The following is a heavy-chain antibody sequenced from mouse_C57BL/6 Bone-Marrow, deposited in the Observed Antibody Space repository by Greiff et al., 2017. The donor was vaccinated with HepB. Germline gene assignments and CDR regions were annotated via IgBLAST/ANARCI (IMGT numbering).Heavy chain of an antibody. Sequence: EVKLEESGGGLVQPKGSLKLSCAASGFSFNTYAMNWVRQAPGKGLEWVARIRSKSNNYATYYADSVKDRFTISRDDSESMLYLQMNNLKTEDTAMYYCVRQGFAWFAYWGQGTLVTVSA. CDR2: IRSKSNNYAT. V-gene: IGHV10-1*01. CDR3: VRQGFAWFAY. J-gene: IGHJ3*01. CDR1: GFSFNTYA.